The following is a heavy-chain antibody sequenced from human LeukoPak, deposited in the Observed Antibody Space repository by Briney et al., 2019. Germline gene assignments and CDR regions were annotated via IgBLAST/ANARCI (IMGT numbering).Heavy chain of an antibody. V-gene: IGHV3-23*01. J-gene: IGHJ6*03. CDR2: ISGSGGST. CDR1: GFTFSSYA. D-gene: IGHD1-26*01. CDR3: AKDFLLPYVGDYYYYMDV. Sequence: GGSLRLSCAASGFTFSSYAMSWVRQAPGKGLEWVSAISGSGGSTYYADSVKGRFTISRDNSKNTLYLQMNSLRAEDTAVYYCAKDFLLPYVGDYYYYMDVWGKGTTVTVSS.